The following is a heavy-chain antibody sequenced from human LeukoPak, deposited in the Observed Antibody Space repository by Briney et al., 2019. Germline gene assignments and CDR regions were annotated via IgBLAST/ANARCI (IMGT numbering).Heavy chain of an antibody. CDR2: ISSNGDST. CDR3: VKDSYDYGSGSLAQYFQH. J-gene: IGHJ1*01. D-gene: IGHD3-10*01. CDR1: GFTFSSYP. V-gene: IGHV3-64D*06. Sequence: GGSLRLSCSASGFTFSSYPIYWVRQAPGKGLEYVSNISSNGDSTYYADSVKGRFTISRDNSKNRLYLQMSSLRAEDTAVYYCVKDSYDYGSGSLAQYFQHWGQGTLVTVSS.